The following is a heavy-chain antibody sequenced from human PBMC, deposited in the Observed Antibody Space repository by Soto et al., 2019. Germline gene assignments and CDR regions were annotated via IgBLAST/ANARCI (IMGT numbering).Heavy chain of an antibody. D-gene: IGHD6-13*01. J-gene: IGHJ5*02. CDR1: GFTFSSYG. V-gene: IGHV3-30*18. CDR2: ISYDGSNK. Sequence: GGSLRLSCAASGFTFSSYGMHWVRQAPGKGLEWVAVISYDGSNKYYADSVKGRFTISRDNSKNTLYLQMNSLRAEDTAVYYCAKLVSAAGTSDGWFDPWGQGTLVTVSS. CDR3: AKLVSAAGTSDGWFDP.